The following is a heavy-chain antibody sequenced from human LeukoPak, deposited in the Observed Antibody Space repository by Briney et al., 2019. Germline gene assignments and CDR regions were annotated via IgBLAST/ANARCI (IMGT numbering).Heavy chain of an antibody. V-gene: IGHV1-18*01. CDR1: GYTFTSYS. CDR3: ARIPSSSSRTPIYYYYYMDV. J-gene: IGHJ6*03. CDR2: ISAYNGNT. Sequence: ASVKVSCKASGYTFTSYSISWVRQAPGQGLEWMGWISAYNGNTNYAQKLQGRVTMTTDTSTSTAYMELRSLRSDDTAVYYCARIPSSSSRTPIYYYYYMDVWGKGTTVTVSS. D-gene: IGHD6-13*01.